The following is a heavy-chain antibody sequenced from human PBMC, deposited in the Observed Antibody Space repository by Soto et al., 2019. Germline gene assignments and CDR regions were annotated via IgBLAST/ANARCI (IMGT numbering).Heavy chain of an antibody. J-gene: IGHJ3*01. CDR1: GFTFSNHG. V-gene: IGHV3-23*01. CDR3: ARRVDYGDFALDF. Sequence: EVHLLESGGGLVQPGGSLRLSCAASGFTFSNHGMTWVRQAPGKGLECVSGISGNGLNTYYADSVKGRFTISRDNSRNRMYLQMNILRVKDAALYYCARRVDYGDFALDFSGQGTMVTVSS. D-gene: IGHD4-17*01. CDR2: ISGNGLNT.